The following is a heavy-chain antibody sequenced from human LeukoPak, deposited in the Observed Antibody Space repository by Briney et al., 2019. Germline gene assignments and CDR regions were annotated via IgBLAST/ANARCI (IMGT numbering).Heavy chain of an antibody. CDR2: IYYSGST. CDR1: GGSISSGGYY. D-gene: IGHD4-11*01. CDR3: ARAFYSNLPNY. J-gene: IGHJ4*02. Sequence: SQTLSLTCTVSGGSISSGGYYWSWIRQPPGKGLEWIGYIYYSGSTNYNPSLKSRVTISVDTSKNQFSLKLSSVTAADTAVYYCARAFYSNLPNYWGQGTLVTVSS. V-gene: IGHV4-61*08.